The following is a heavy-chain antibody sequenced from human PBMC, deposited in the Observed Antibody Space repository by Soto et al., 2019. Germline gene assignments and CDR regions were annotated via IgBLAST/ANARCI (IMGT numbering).Heavy chain of an antibody. CDR1: GGSISSSSYY. Sequence: SETLSLTCTVSGGSISSSSYYWGWIRQPPGKGLEWIGSIYYSGSTYYNPSLKSRVTISVDTSKNQFSLKLSSVTAADTAVYYCAKAQRARWDYYYGMDVWGQGTTVTVSS. V-gene: IGHV4-39*01. J-gene: IGHJ6*02. CDR3: AKAQRARWDYYYGMDV. CDR2: IYYSGST.